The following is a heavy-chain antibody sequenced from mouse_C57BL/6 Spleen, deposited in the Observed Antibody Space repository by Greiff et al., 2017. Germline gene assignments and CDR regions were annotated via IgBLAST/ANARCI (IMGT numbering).Heavy chain of an antibody. J-gene: IGHJ1*03. V-gene: IGHV1-52*01. CDR1: GYTFTSYW. CDR3: ASLRTGGWYFDV. Sequence: QVQLQQPGAELVRPGSSVKLSCKASGYTFTSYWMHWVKQRPIQGLEWIGNIDPSDSETHYNQKFKDKATLTVDKSSSTAYMQLSSLTSEDSAVYYCASLRTGGWYFDVWGTGTTVTVSS. CDR2: IDPSDSET.